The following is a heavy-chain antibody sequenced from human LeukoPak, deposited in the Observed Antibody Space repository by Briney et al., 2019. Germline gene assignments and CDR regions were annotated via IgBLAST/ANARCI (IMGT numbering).Heavy chain of an antibody. CDR2: IRFDGSIK. CDR3: ARWGGTRQYYFDY. CDR1: GFIFSDYG. D-gene: IGHD1-1*01. Sequence: GRSLRLSCAVSGFIFSDYGFHWVRQAPGKGLECVAVIRFDGSIKQYADSVEGRFNISRDDSKNTLNLKMNFLKTEDTAVYYCARWGGTRQYYFDYWGQGTLVTVSS. V-gene: IGHV3-33*01. J-gene: IGHJ4*02.